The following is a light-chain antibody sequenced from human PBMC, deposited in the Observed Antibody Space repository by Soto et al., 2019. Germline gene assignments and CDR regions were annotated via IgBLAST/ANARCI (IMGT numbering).Light chain of an antibody. CDR3: CAYAGRDTWL. V-gene: IGLV2-23*01. CDR2: EDT. J-gene: IGLJ3*02. Sequence: QSALTQPASVSGSPGQSITISCTGSGRDVGSYNLVSWFQQHPGKAPKLMIYEDTKRPSGVSPRFSGSKSGSTASLTISGLQAEDESNYFCCAYAGRDTWLFGGGTKLTVL. CDR1: GRDVGSYNL.